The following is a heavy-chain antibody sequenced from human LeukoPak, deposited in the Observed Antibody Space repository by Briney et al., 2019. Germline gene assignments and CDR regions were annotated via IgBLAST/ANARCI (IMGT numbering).Heavy chain of an antibody. V-gene: IGHV3-11*04. CDR1: GFTFSDYY. D-gene: IGHD6-19*01. CDR2: ISSSGSTI. CDR3: ARDMAGASMNWFDP. Sequence: PGGSLRLSCAASGFTFSDYYMSWIRQAPGKGLEWVSYISSSGSTIYYADSVKGRFTISRDNAKNSLYLQMNSLRAEDTAVYYCARDMAGASMNWFDPWGQGTLVTVSS. J-gene: IGHJ5*02.